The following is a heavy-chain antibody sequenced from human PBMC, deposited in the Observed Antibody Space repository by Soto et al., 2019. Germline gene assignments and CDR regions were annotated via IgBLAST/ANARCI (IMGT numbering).Heavy chain of an antibody. J-gene: IGHJ6*01. Sequence: QVQLQESGPGLVKPSETLSLTCTVSGGSINNYYWMWIRQPPGKGLEWIGYIHYGGNTNYNPSLKSRVTISVDTPKNHFSLKLTSVTAADTAVYYCARGYLGYYYYGMDVW. CDR2: IHYGGNT. V-gene: IGHV4-59*01. CDR1: GGSINNYY. D-gene: IGHD2-2*02. CDR3: ARGYLGYYYYGMDV.